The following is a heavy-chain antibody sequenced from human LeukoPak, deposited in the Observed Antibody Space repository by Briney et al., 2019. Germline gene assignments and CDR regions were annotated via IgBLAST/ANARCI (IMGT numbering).Heavy chain of an antibody. V-gene: IGHV3-30*02. CDR2: IRYHGSDK. Sequence: GGSLRLSCAASGFTFSSCGMHWVRQAPGKGLEWVAFIRYHGSDKYYADSVKGRFTISRDNSKNTLSLQMNSLRAEDTAVYYCAKEGTDYGDYPYFFDYWGQGTLVTVSS. CDR1: GFTFSSCG. D-gene: IGHD4-17*01. CDR3: AKEGTDYGDYPYFFDY. J-gene: IGHJ4*02.